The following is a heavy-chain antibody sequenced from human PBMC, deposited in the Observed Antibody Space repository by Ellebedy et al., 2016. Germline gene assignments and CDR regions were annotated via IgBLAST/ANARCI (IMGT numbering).Heavy chain of an antibody. CDR2: ITSSTGSI. CDR1: GFSFSNFG. V-gene: IGHV3-48*04. J-gene: IGHJ4*02. Sequence: GESLKISXAASGFSFSNFGMNWVRQAPGKGLEWVSYITSSTGSIYYADSVKGRFTISRDNAKNSLYLQMNSLRAEDTAVYYCARRQGILYYFDYWGQGTLVTVSS. CDR3: ARRQGILYYFDY.